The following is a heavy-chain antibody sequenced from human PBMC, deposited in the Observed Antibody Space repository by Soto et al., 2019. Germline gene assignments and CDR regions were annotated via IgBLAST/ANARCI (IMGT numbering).Heavy chain of an antibody. Sequence: GGSLRLSCAASGFTFSSHAMSWVHQAPGQGLEWVSSIRGSGTSTYYADSVKGRFTISRDNSNNTLYLQMNSLSAEDTALYFCTKLASDSGHYGGFDYSGQGLLVTVSS. J-gene: IGHJ4*02. V-gene: IGHV3-23*01. CDR3: TKLASDSGHYGGFDY. D-gene: IGHD4-17*01. CDR1: GFTFSSHA. CDR2: IRGSGTST.